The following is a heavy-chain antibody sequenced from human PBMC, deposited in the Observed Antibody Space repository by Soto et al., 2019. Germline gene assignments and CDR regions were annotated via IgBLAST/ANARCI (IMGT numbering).Heavy chain of an antibody. J-gene: IGHJ4*01. CDR3: ARHSTSAPKDY. D-gene: IGHD3-10*01. Sequence: GESLKISCKGSGYSFTTYWIAWVRQMTGKGLEWVGIIYPGDSDTRYSPSFEGHVTISVDKSISTAFLQWNSLKASDNAIYYCARHSTSAPKDYWVQGTLVTVSS. CDR1: GYSFTTYW. V-gene: IGHV5-51*01. CDR2: IYPGDSDT.